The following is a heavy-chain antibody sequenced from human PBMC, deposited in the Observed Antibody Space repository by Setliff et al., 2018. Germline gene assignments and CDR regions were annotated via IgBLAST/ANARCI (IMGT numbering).Heavy chain of an antibody. D-gene: IGHD5-18*01. J-gene: IGHJ6*02. CDR1: GGSISPYF. CDR2: IYHNGTT. Sequence: SETLSLTCTVSGGSISPYFWSWIRQPPGKGLEWIGYIYHNGTTNFNPSLKSRVTISVDTSKNQFSLKLRSVAAADTAVYYCARDRTAYSYGLDVWGQGTMVTVSS. V-gene: IGHV4-59*01. CDR3: ARDRTAYSYGLDV.